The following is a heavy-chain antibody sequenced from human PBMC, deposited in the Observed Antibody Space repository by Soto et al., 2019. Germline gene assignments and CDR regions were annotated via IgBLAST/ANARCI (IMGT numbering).Heavy chain of an antibody. Sequence: EVQLVESGGGLVQPGGSLKLSCAASGFTFSGSAMHWVRQASGKGLEWVGRIRSKANSYATAYAASVKGRFTISRDDSXNXXYQRKKNGNTEDTNVCYCHRHASRRRDGYNRHLDYWGQGALVTVSS. J-gene: IGHJ4*02. CDR1: GFTFSGSA. V-gene: IGHV3-73*01. D-gene: IGHD1-1*01. CDR3: HRHASRRRDGYNRHLDY. CDR2: IRSKANSYAT.